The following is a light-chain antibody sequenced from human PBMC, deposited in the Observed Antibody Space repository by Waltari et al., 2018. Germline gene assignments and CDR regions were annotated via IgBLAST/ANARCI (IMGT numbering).Light chain of an antibody. V-gene: IGLV2-23*03. CDR2: EGN. CDR3: CSYAGSSTFPYV. J-gene: IGLJ1*01. CDR1: SSDVGSYNL. Sequence: QSALTQPASVSGSPGQSITISCTGTSSDVGSYNLLSWSQQHPGKAPKLLIYEGNKRPSGVSNRFSGSKSGNTASLTISGLQAEDEADYYCCSYAGSSTFPYVFGTGTKVTVL.